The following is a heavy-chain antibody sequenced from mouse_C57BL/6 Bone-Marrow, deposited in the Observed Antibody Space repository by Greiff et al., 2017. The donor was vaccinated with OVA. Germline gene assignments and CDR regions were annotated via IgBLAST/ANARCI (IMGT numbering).Heavy chain of an antibody. V-gene: IGHV1-52*01. J-gene: IGHJ1*03. D-gene: IGHD2-3*01. CDR3: ARGGYLWYFDV. CDR1: GYTFTSYW. Sequence: QVQLQQPGAELVRPGSSVKLSCKASGYTFTSYWMHWVKQRPIQGLEWIGNIDPSDSETPYNQKFKDKATLPVDKSSSPAYMQHSSLTSEDSAVYYCARGGYLWYFDVWGTGTTVTVSS. CDR2: IDPSDSET.